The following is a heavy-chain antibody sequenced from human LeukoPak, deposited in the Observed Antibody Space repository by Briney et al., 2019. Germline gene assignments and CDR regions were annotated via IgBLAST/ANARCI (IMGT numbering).Heavy chain of an antibody. J-gene: IGHJ4*02. V-gene: IGHV1-18*01. Sequence: GASVKVSCRASDYTFTNYDLSWVRQAPGQGLEWMGWISAYNGSTKNAQKPQGRVTMTTDTSTSTAYMELRSLRPDDTAVYYCARHYSYDTSAYPYYFDYWGQGTLVTVSS. D-gene: IGHD3-22*01. CDR3: ARHYSYDTSAYPYYFDY. CDR2: ISAYNGST. CDR1: DYTFTNYD.